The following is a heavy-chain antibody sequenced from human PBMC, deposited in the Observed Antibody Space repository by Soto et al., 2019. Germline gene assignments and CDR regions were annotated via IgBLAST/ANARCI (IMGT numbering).Heavy chain of an antibody. CDR1: GYTFTSYY. D-gene: IGHD6-19*01. Sequence: QVQLVQSGAEVKKPGASVKVSCKASGYTFTSYYMHCVRQAPGQGLEWMGIINPSGGSTSYAQKFQGRVTMTRDTSTSTVYMELSSLRSEDTAVYYCAIIAVAGTDIDYWGQGTLVTVSS. V-gene: IGHV1-46*01. CDR2: INPSGGST. CDR3: AIIAVAGTDIDY. J-gene: IGHJ4*02.